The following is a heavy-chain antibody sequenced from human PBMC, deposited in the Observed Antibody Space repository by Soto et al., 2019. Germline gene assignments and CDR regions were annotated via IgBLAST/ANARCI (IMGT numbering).Heavy chain of an antibody. Sequence: QVQLVESGGGVVQPGRSLRLSCAASGFTFSSYAMHWVRQAPGKGLEWVAVISYDGSNKYYADSVKGRFTISRDNSKNTLYLQMNSLRAEDTAVYYCARDIDDYVWGRGFDYWGQGTLVTVSS. V-gene: IGHV3-30-3*01. J-gene: IGHJ4*02. D-gene: IGHD3-16*01. CDR3: ARDIDDYVWGRGFDY. CDR2: ISYDGSNK. CDR1: GFTFSSYA.